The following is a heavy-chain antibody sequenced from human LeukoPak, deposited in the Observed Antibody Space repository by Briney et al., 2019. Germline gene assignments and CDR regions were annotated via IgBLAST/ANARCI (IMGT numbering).Heavy chain of an antibody. Sequence: SETLSLTCTVSGGSISSYYWSWIRQPPGKGLEWIGYIYCSGSTNYNPSLKSRVTISVDTSKNQFSLKLSSVTAADTAVYYCARERGNKKDYWGQGTLVTVSS. V-gene: IGHV4-59*01. D-gene: IGHD3-16*01. CDR2: IYCSGST. CDR1: GGSISSYY. CDR3: ARERGNKKDY. J-gene: IGHJ4*02.